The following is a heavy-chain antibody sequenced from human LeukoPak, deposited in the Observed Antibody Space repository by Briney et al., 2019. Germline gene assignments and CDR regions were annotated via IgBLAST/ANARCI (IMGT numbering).Heavy chain of an antibody. CDR3: AKGVTMLRGLTYFDS. V-gene: IGHV3-23*01. CDR1: GFTFSSYA. Sequence: GGSLRLSCAASGFTFSSYAMSWVRQAPGKGLGWVSAISGSGSSTYYADSVKGRFIISRDNSKSTLYLQMNSLRAEDTAAYYCAKGVTMLRGLTYFDSWGQGPLVTVSS. J-gene: IGHJ4*02. CDR2: ISGSGSST. D-gene: IGHD3-10*01.